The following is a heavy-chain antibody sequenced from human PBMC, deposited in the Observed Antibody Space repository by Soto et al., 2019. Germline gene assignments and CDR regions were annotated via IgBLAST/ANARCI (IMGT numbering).Heavy chain of an antibody. V-gene: IGHV1-69*01. J-gene: IGHJ6*02. CDR1: GGTFSSYA. D-gene: IGHD5-12*01. CDR2: IIPIFGTA. Sequence: QVQLVQSGAEVKKPGSSVKVSCKASGGTFSSYAISWVRQAPGQGLEWMGGIIPIFGTANYAQKFQGRVTITADESTRTADMELSSLRSEDTAVYDCARVGGGYDFGYYGMDVWGQGTTVTVSS. CDR3: ARVGGGYDFGYYGMDV.